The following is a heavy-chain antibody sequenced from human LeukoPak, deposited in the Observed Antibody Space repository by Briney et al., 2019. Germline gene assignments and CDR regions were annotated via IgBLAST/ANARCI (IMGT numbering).Heavy chain of an antibody. CDR3: AKDKVERYYFDY. V-gene: IGHV3-48*03. CDR2: ISSSGTTI. D-gene: IGHD1-1*01. J-gene: IGHJ4*02. Sequence: GGSLRLSCAASGFTFSIYEMNWVRQAPGKGLEWVSYISSSGTTIYYADSVKGRFTISRDNSKNTLYLQMNSLRAEDTAVYYCAKDKVERYYFDYWGQGTLVTVSS. CDR1: GFTFSIYE.